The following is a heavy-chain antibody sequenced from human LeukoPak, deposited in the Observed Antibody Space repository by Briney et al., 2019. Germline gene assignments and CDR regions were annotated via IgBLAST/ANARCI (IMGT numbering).Heavy chain of an antibody. D-gene: IGHD5/OR15-5a*01. Sequence: GGSLRLSCAASGFTFSSYGMHWVCQAPGKGLEWVAVISYDGSNKYYADSVKGRFTISRDNSKNTLYLQMNSLRAEDTAVYYCTKDLSSHYYGMDVWGQGTTVTVSS. V-gene: IGHV3-30*18. CDR3: TKDLSSHYYGMDV. J-gene: IGHJ6*02. CDR2: ISYDGSNK. CDR1: GFTFSSYG.